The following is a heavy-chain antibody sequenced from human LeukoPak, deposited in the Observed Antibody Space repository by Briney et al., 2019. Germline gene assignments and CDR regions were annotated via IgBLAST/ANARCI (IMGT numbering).Heavy chain of an antibody. J-gene: IGHJ4*02. V-gene: IGHV4-4*07. Sequence: PSETLSLTCTVSGGSISSYYWSWIRQPAGKGLEWIGRIYTSGSTNYNPSLKSRVTMSVDTSKNQFSLKLSSVTAADTAVYYCARMGSGGYHQWYYFDYWGQGTLVTVSS. D-gene: IGHD6-19*01. CDR3: ARMGSGGYHQWYYFDY. CDR1: GGSISSYY. CDR2: IYTSGST.